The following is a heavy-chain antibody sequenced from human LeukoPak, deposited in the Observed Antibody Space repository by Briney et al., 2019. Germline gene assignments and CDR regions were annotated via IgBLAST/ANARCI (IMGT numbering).Heavy chain of an antibody. CDR3: ARAEKIPPYYDFWSGSFGMDV. Sequence: SETLSLTYAVYGGSFSGYYWSWIRQPPGKGLEWIGYIYYSGSTYYNPSLKSRVTISVDTSKNQFSLKLSSVTAADTAVYYCARAEKIPPYYDFWSGSFGMDVWGQGTTVTVSS. CDR2: IYYSGST. J-gene: IGHJ6*02. D-gene: IGHD3-3*01. V-gene: IGHV4-59*06. CDR1: GGSFSGYY.